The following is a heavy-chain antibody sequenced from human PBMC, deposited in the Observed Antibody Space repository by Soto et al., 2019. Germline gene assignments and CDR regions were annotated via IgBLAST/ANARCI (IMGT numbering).Heavy chain of an antibody. CDR2: IYNSGST. CDR1: GGSISSYY. Sequence: SETLSLTCTVSGGSISSYYWNWIRQSPGKGLEWIGSIYNSGSTNYNPSLKSRVTISVDTSKNQFSLKLSSVTAADTAVYYCARQKLVLRFLTQFDYWGQGTLVTVSS. J-gene: IGHJ4*02. CDR3: ARQKLVLRFLTQFDY. V-gene: IGHV4-59*08. D-gene: IGHD3-3*01.